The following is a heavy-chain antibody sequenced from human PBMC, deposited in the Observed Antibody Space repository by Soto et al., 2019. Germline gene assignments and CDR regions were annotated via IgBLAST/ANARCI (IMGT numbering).Heavy chain of an antibody. CDR2: LNGGTGQT. Sequence: ASVKVSCKASGYTFSTYAMHWVRQAPGQSLEWMGWLNGGTGQTRYSQKFQDRVIITRDTSASTGYMELSSLTSEDTAVYYCERGKGMEENYFYYGLDIWGQGTTVTVSS. D-gene: IGHD1-1*01. V-gene: IGHV1-3*01. CDR1: GYTFSTYA. J-gene: IGHJ6*02. CDR3: ERGKGMEENYFYYGLDI.